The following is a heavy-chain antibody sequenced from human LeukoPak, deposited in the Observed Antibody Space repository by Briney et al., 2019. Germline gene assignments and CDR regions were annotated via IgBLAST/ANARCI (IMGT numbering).Heavy chain of an antibody. CDR1: GYTFTDYY. D-gene: IGHD5-18*01. J-gene: IGHJ4*02. CDR3: AREPSAAGYSDAFDY. Sequence: ASVKVSCKTSGYTFTDYYMHWVRQAPGQGLEWTGRIDPNSGGTNYAQKFQVRVTMTRDTSISTVYMELSGLRSDDTAVYYCAREPSAAGYSDAFDYWGQGALVTVSS. CDR2: IDPNSGGT. V-gene: IGHV1-2*02.